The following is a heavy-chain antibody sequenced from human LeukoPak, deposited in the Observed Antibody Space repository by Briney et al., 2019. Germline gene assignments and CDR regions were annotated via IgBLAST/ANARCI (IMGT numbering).Heavy chain of an antibody. J-gene: IGHJ5*02. CDR1: GFTFSSYA. D-gene: IGHD2-15*01. CDR2: ISGSGGST. CDR3: AKLPIVVVVAATWWFDP. Sequence: GGSLGLSCAASGFTFSSYAMSWVRQAPGKGLEWVSGISGSGGSTYHADSVKGRFTISRDNSKNTLYLQMNSLRAEDTAVYYCAKLPIVVVVAATWWFDPWGQGTLVTVSS. V-gene: IGHV3-23*01.